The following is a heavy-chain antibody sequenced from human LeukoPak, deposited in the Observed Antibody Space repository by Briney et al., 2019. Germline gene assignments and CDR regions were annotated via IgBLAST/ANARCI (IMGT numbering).Heavy chain of an antibody. D-gene: IGHD4-23*01. CDR3: ARRGTVVTTQVYYYYMDV. Sequence: GASVKVSCKASGYTFTGYYMHWVRQAPGQGPEWMGWINPNSGGTNYAQKFQGRVTMTRDTSISTAYMELSRLRSDDTAVYYCARRGTVVTTQVYYYYMDVWGKGTTVTVSS. CDR2: INPNSGGT. J-gene: IGHJ6*03. V-gene: IGHV1-2*02. CDR1: GYTFTGYY.